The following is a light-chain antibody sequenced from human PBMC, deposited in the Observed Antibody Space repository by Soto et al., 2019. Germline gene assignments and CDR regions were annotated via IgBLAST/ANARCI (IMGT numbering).Light chain of an antibody. Sequence: DIQMTQSPSSLSASVGDRVTITCRASQSINSWLAWYQQKPGKAPKLLIHDASTLESGVPSRFSGSGSGTEFTLTISSLQPDDLATYYCQQYNSDSYAFGQGTKQEIK. CDR3: QQYNSDSYA. CDR2: DAS. J-gene: IGKJ2*01. CDR1: QSINSW. V-gene: IGKV1-5*01.